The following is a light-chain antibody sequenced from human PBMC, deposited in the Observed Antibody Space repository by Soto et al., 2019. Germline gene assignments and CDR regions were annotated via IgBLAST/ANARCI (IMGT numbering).Light chain of an antibody. Sequence: DIQMTQSPSTLSASVGDRVTITCRASQSISGWLAWYQQKPGKAPKLLIYDVSSLESGVPSRFSGSGFGTEFTLTISSLQPDDIATYYCQQHGQWPITFGQGTRLEI. CDR1: QSISGW. J-gene: IGKJ5*01. CDR2: DVS. CDR3: QQHGQWPIT. V-gene: IGKV1-5*01.